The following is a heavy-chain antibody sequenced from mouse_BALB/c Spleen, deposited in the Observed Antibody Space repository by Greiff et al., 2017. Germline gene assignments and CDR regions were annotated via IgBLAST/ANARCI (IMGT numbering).Heavy chain of an antibody. CDR2: INPYNGDT. V-gene: IGHV1-37*01. CDR1: GYSFTGYF. CDR3: GGDSDYYAMDY. J-gene: IGHJ4*01. Sequence: EVKLQESGPELVKPGASVKISCKASGYSFTGYFMNWVKQSHGKSLEWIGRINPYNGDTFYNQKFKGKATLTVDKSSSTAHMELLSLTSEDSAVYYCGGDSDYYAMDYWGQGTSVTVSS.